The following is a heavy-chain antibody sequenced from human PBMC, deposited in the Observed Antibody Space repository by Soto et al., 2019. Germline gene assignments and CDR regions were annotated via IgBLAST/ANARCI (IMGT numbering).Heavy chain of an antibody. D-gene: IGHD4-17*01. CDR2: ISGSGGST. CDR1: GFTFSSYA. CDR3: ASTYGDYAYYYYGMDV. J-gene: IGHJ6*02. Sequence: EVQLLESGGGLVQPGGSLRLSCAASGFTFSSYAMSWVRQAPGKGLEWVSAISGSGGSTYYADSVKGRFTISSDNSKNTLYLQMNSLRAEDTAVYYCASTYGDYAYYYYGMDVWGQGTTVTVSS. V-gene: IGHV3-23*01.